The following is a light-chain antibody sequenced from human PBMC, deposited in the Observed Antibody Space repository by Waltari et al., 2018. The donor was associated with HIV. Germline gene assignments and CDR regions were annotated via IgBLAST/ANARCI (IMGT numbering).Light chain of an antibody. V-gene: IGKV3-20*01. J-gene: IGKJ1*01. CDR2: GAS. CDR1: QSVISRY. Sequence: DIELTQSPGTMSLSPGERATITCRASQSVISRYLAWYQQKPGQAPWLLIYGASTRATGIPDRFSGSGSGTDFTLTISRLEPEDFAVYYCQQYGSSPRPFGQGTKVEIK. CDR3: QQYGSSPRP.